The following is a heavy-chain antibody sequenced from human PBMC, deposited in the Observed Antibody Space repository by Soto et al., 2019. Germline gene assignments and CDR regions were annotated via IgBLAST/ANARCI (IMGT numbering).Heavy chain of an antibody. V-gene: IGHV1-2*02. J-gene: IGHJ5*02. CDR1: GYTFTGYY. D-gene: IGHD6-13*01. Sequence: ASVKVSCKASGYTFTGYYMHWVRQAPGQGLEWMGWINPNSGGTNYAQKFQGRVTMTRDTSISTAYMELSRLRSDDTAVYYCARSYSSSCCWFDPLGPGNPGHRLL. CDR2: INPNSGGT. CDR3: ARSYSSSCCWFDP.